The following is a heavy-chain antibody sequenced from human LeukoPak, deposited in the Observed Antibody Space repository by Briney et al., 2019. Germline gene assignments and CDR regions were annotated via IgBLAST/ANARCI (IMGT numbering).Heavy chain of an antibody. Sequence: GGSLRLSCAASGFTFSDYYMSWIRQAPGKGLEWVSYISSSGSTIYYADSVKGRFTISRDSAKNSLYLQMNSLRAEDTAVYYCAREETYYDILTGYHRPLYFDYWGQGTLVTVSS. J-gene: IGHJ4*02. CDR3: AREETYYDILTGYHRPLYFDY. CDR2: ISSSGSTI. V-gene: IGHV3-11*01. CDR1: GFTFSDYY. D-gene: IGHD3-9*01.